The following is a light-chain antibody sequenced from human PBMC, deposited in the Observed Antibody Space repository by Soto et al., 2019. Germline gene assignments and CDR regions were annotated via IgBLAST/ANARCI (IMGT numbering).Light chain of an antibody. J-gene: IGKJ5*01. Sequence: EIVLTQPPGTLSLSPGEXATLSCRASQSVSSNLGWYQQKPGQAPRLLIYGTSSRATGIPDRFSGSGSGTDFTLTISSLEPEDFAVYYCQQYGNSPITFGQGTRLEIK. V-gene: IGKV3-20*01. CDR1: QSVSSN. CDR2: GTS. CDR3: QQYGNSPIT.